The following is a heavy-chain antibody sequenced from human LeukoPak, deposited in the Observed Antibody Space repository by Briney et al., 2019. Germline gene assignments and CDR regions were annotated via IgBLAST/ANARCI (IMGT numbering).Heavy chain of an antibody. V-gene: IGHV4-59*01. CDR1: GGSITSYY. Sequence: PSETLSLTCTVSGGSITSYYWSWIRQPPGKGLEWIGYNYYSGSTNYNPSLKSRVTISVDTSKNQFSLKLSSVTAADTAVYYCARESDYYDRSGYYSPWFDPGARELWSPSPQ. D-gene: IGHD3-22*01. CDR3: ARESDYYDRSGYYSPWFDP. CDR2: NYYSGST. J-gene: IGHJ5*02.